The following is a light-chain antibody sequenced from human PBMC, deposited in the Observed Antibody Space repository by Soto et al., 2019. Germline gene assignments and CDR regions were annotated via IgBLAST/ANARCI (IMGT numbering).Light chain of an antibody. V-gene: IGLV2-8*01. CDR3: SSYTSSSTAV. CDR1: SSDVGGYNY. Sequence: QSVLTQPPSASGSPGQSVTISCTETSSDVGGYNYVSWYQQHPGKAPKLMISEVTKRPSGVPDRFSGSKSGNTASLTVSELQAEDEADYYCSSYTSSSTAVFGGGTKVTVL. CDR2: EVT. J-gene: IGLJ2*01.